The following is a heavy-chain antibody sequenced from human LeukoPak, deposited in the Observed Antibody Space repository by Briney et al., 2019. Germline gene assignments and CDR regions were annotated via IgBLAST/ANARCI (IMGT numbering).Heavy chain of an antibody. Sequence: PGGSLRLSCAASGFTFSDYYMSWIRQAPGKGLEWVSYISSSGSTIYYADSVKGRFTISRDNAKNSLYLQMNSLGAEDTAVYYCARGRGYYYDSSGYSLGNYWGQGTLVTVSS. CDR1: GFTFSDYY. V-gene: IGHV3-11*04. CDR3: ARGRGYYYDSSGYSLGNY. D-gene: IGHD3-22*01. J-gene: IGHJ4*02. CDR2: ISSSGSTI.